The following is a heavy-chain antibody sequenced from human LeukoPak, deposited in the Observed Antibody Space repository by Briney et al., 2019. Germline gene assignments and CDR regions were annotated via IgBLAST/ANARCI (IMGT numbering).Heavy chain of an antibody. D-gene: IGHD3-22*01. CDR2: ISSSSSTI. J-gene: IGHJ3*02. Sequence: GGSLRLSCAASGFTFSSYGMHWVRQAPGKGLEWVSYISSSSSTIYYADSVKGRFTISRDNAKNSLYLQMNSLRDEDTAVYYCARVDYYDSSGYPDAFDIWGQGTMVTVSS. V-gene: IGHV3-48*02. CDR1: GFTFSSYG. CDR3: ARVDYYDSSGYPDAFDI.